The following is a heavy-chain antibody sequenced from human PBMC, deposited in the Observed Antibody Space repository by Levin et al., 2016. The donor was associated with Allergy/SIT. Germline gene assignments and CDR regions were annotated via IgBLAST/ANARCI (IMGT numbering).Heavy chain of an antibody. J-gene: IGHJ3*02. V-gene: IGHV3-7*03. CDR1: AFTFTSYW. CDR2: IKRDGSEE. D-gene: IGHD1-26*01. Sequence: GGSLRLSCAASAFTFTSYWMSWVRQAPGKGLEWVANIKRDGSEEYYVDSVKGRFTISRDNSRDTLYLQISSLRADDTALYYCAKRLDSASYYSAFETWGQGTLVTVSS. CDR3: AKRLDSASYYSAFET.